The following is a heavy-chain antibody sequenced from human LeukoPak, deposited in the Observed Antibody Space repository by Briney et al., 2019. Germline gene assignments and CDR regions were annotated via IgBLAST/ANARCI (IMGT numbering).Heavy chain of an antibody. J-gene: IGHJ4*02. Sequence: GESLKISCKGSGYSFTSFWIGWVRQMPGKGLEWMGFIYPGDSDTRYSPSFQGQVTISADKSITTAYLQWSSLKASDTAMYYCARSAVSDSGFFDFWGQGTLVTVSS. CDR2: IYPGDSDT. CDR1: GYSFTSFW. D-gene: IGHD6-19*01. V-gene: IGHV5-51*01. CDR3: ARSAVSDSGFFDF.